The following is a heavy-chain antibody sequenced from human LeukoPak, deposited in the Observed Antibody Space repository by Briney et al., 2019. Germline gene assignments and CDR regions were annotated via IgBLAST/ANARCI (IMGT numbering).Heavy chain of an antibody. J-gene: IGHJ4*02. Sequence: PGGSLRLSCAASGFTFSSYAMHWVRQAPGKGLEWVAVISYDGSNKYYADSVKGRFTISRDNSENTLYLQMNSLRAEDTAVYYCAREGLVGAYDYWGQGTLVTVSS. CDR3: AREGLVGAYDY. V-gene: IGHV3-30*01. D-gene: IGHD1-26*01. CDR1: GFTFSSYA. CDR2: ISYDGSNK.